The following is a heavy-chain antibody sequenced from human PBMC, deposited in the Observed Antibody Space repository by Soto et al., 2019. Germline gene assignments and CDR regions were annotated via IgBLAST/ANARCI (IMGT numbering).Heavy chain of an antibody. D-gene: IGHD6-19*01. CDR2: ISCCGGST. CDR3: AKAGGEQWLLPHLDK. Sequence: EVQLLESGGGVVQPGGSLRLSCVASGFNFKKFVMSWVRQAPGEGLEWVSGISCCGGSTSYADSVKGRFSIARDDCPNTLSLQMNNPRVEDTAQYYCAKAGGEQWLLPHLDKWGQGTLVTVS. V-gene: IGHV3-23*01. CDR1: GFNFKKFV. J-gene: IGHJ4*02.